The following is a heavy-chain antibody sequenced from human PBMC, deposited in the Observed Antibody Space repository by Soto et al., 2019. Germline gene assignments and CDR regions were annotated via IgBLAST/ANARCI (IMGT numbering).Heavy chain of an antibody. D-gene: IGHD5-12*01. J-gene: IGHJ4*02. CDR3: ARDRNRGGYLYYFDY. V-gene: IGHV1-69*04. CDR1: GGTFSSYT. Sequence: SVKVSCKASGGTFSSYTISWVRQAPGQGLEWMGRIIPILGIANYAQKFQDRVTITADKSTSTAYMELSSLRSEDTAVYYCARDRNRGGYLYYFDYWGQGTLVTVSS. CDR2: IIPILGIA.